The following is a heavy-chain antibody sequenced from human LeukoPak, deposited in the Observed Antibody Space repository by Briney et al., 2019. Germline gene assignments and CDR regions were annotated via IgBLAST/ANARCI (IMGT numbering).Heavy chain of an antibody. Sequence: ASVKVSCKASGYTFTGYYMHWVRQAPGQGLEWMGWINTDTGNPTYAQGFAGRFVFSLDTSVSTAYLQISSLKAEDTAVYYCARGQLYCTNGVCYRYHFDYWGQGTLVTVSS. CDR3: ARGQLYCTNGVCYRYHFDY. CDR2: INTDTGNP. D-gene: IGHD2-8*01. CDR1: GYTFTGYY. V-gene: IGHV7-4-1*02. J-gene: IGHJ4*02.